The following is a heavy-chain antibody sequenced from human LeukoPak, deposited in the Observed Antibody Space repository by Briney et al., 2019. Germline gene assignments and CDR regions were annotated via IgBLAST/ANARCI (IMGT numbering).Heavy chain of an antibody. D-gene: IGHD2-21*02. CDR2: INSDGSST. J-gene: IGHJ4*02. CDR1: GFTFSSYW. CDR3: ARGLAYCGGDCYYYFDY. Sequence: GGSLRLSCAASGFTFSSYWMHWVRQAPGKGLVWVSRINSDGSSTSYADSVKGRFTISRDNAKNTLYLQMNSLRAEDTAVYYCARGLAYCGGDCYYYFDYWGQGTLVTASS. V-gene: IGHV3-74*01.